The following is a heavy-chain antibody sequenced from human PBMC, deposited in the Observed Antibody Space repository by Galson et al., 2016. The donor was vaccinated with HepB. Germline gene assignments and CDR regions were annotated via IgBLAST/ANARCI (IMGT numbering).Heavy chain of an antibody. CDR1: GFTFSRYA. V-gene: IGHV3-64D*06. Sequence: SLRLSCAGSGFTFSRYAMLWVRQAPGKGLEYVSSISSKGGSTYYAYSMKGRLSISRDNSKNTLYLQMSGLRGEDTAVYYCVKGPKEQPDNWLDPWGQGTLVTVSS. J-gene: IGHJ5*02. CDR2: ISSKGGST. D-gene: IGHD6-13*01. CDR3: VKGPKEQPDNWLDP.